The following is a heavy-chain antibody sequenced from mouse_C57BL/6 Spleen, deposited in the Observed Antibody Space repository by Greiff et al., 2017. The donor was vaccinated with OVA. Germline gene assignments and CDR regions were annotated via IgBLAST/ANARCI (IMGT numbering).Heavy chain of an antibody. CDR1: GYTFTSYW. Sequence: QVQLQQPGTELVKPGASVKLSCKASGYTFTSYWMHWVKQRPGKGLEWIGRIYPGDGDTNYNGKFKGKATLTADKSSSTAYMQLSSLTSEDSAVYFCARGDYYGSSYDWGQGTTLTVSS. V-gene: IGHV1-82*01. CDR2: IYPGDGDT. CDR3: ARGDYYGSSYD. J-gene: IGHJ2*01. D-gene: IGHD1-1*01.